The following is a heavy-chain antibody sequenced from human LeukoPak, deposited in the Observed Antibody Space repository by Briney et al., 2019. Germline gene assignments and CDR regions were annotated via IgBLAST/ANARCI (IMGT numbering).Heavy chain of an antibody. D-gene: IGHD3-10*01. V-gene: IGHV4-34*01. CDR1: GGSFSDYY. J-gene: IGHJ5*02. CDR3: ARDYGFGELYRWFDP. Sequence: SETLSLTCAVYGGSFSDYYWSWIRQPPGKGLEWIGEINHSGSTNYNPSLKSRVTISVDTSKNQFSLKLSSVTAADTAVYYCARDYGFGELYRWFDPWGQGTLVTVSS. CDR2: INHSGST.